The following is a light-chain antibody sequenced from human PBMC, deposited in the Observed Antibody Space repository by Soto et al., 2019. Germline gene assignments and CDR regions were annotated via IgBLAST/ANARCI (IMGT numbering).Light chain of an antibody. Sequence: QSVLTQPPSVSAAPGQTVTISCSGSSSNIGNNYVSWYQQLPGTAPKLLIYDSNKRPSGIPDRFSGSRSGTSATLGITGLQTGDEADYYCGTWDSRLSAYVFGTGTKLTVL. CDR2: DSN. J-gene: IGLJ1*01. CDR3: GTWDSRLSAYV. CDR1: SSNIGNNY. V-gene: IGLV1-51*01.